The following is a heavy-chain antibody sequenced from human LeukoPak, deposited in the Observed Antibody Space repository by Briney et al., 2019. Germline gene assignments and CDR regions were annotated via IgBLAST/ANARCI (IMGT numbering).Heavy chain of an antibody. CDR2: ISSSSSYT. CDR1: GFTFSDYY. D-gene: IGHD2-15*01. Sequence: PGGSRRLSCAASGFTFSDYYMSWIRQAPGNGLEWVSYISSSSSYTNYADSVKGRFTISRDNAKNSLYLQMNSLRAEDTAVYYCARGGCSGGSCYYWYFDLWGRGTLVTVSS. CDR3: ARGGCSGGSCYYWYFDL. J-gene: IGHJ2*01. V-gene: IGHV3-11*06.